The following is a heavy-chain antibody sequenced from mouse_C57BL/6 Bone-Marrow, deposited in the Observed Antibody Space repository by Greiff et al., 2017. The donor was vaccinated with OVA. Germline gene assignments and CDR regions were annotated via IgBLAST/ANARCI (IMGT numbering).Heavy chain of an antibody. CDR2: IHPNSGST. CDR1: GYTFTSYW. CDR3: ARSGYYYGSSYWWYFDV. D-gene: IGHD1-1*01. Sequence: QVQLQQPGAELVKPGASVKLSCKASGYTFTSYWMHWVKQRPGQGLEWIGMIHPNSGSTTYNEKFKSKATLTVDKSSSTAYMQLSSLTSEDSAVYYCARSGYYYGSSYWWYFDVWGTGTTVTVSS. J-gene: IGHJ1*03. V-gene: IGHV1-64*01.